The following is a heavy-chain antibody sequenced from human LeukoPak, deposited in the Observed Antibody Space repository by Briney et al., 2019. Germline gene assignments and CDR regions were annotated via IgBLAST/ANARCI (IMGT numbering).Heavy chain of an antibody. V-gene: IGHV3-30*02. CDR2: IRYDGSNK. D-gene: IGHD2-2*01. Sequence: PGGSLRLSCAASGFTFSSYGMHWVRQAPGKGLEWVAFIRYDGSNKYYADSVKGRFTISRDNSKNTLYLQMNSLRAEDTAVHYCALRRTDVVPAAKGNYYYYYMDVWGKGTTVTISS. CDR3: ALRRTDVVPAAKGNYYYYYMDV. CDR1: GFTFSSYG. J-gene: IGHJ6*03.